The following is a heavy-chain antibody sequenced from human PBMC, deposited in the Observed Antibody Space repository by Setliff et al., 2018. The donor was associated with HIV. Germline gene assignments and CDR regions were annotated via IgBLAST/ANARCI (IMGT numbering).Heavy chain of an antibody. CDR2: IYQSGTT. CDR3: ARVETAVTSRLDY. D-gene: IGHD4-17*01. J-gene: IGHJ4*02. CDR1: GGSISNSRYY. Sequence: SQTLSLTCTASGGSISNSRYYWGWVRQPPGKGLEWIGSIYQSGTTYYNPALKSRVTISVDTSKNQFSLRLTSVTAADTAVYFCARVETAVTSRLDYWGQGTLVTVSS. V-gene: IGHV4-39*07.